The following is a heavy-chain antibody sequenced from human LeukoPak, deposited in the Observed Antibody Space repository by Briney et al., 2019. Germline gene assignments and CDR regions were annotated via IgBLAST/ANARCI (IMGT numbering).Heavy chain of an antibody. CDR1: GFTFSNAW. V-gene: IGHV3-15*01. D-gene: IGHD4-17*01. Sequence: PGGSLRLSCAASGFTFSNAWMSWVRQAPGKGLEWVCHIKSKTDGGTTDYAAPVKGRFTISRDDSKNTLYLQMNSLKTEDTAVYYCSTTRFTVTTGEGHFDYWGQGTLVTVSS. CDR3: STTRFTVTTGEGHFDY. CDR2: IKSKTDGGTT. J-gene: IGHJ4*02.